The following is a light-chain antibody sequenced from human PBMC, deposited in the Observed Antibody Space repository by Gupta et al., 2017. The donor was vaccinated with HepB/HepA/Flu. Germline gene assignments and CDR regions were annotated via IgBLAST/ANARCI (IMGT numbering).Light chain of an antibody. CDR3: QSADSGAIKEV. J-gene: IGLJ1*01. CDR1: PLSTEY. Sequence: SSELTQPPSVSVSPGQTARITCSGDPLSTEYAYWYQQKPGQAPVLVIYKDTERPSGIPERFSGSGSGTTVTSTISGVQAEDEAYYYCQSADSGAIKEVFGTGTKVTVL. V-gene: IGLV3-25*03. CDR2: KDT.